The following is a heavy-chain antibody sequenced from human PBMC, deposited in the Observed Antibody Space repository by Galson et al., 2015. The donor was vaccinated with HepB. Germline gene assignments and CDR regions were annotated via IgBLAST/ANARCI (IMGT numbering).Heavy chain of an antibody. CDR2: ISAYNGDT. V-gene: IGHV1-18*01. D-gene: IGHD6-19*01. Sequence: SVKVSCKGSGYTWNHYGISWVRQAPGQGLEWMGWISAYNGDTHYAQKFQGRVIMTTDTSTSAAYMELRSLRSDDTAVYYCARDPSNTSGRYIYFDYWGQGTLVTVSS. J-gene: IGHJ4*02. CDR1: GYTWNHYG. CDR3: ARDPSNTSGRYIYFDY.